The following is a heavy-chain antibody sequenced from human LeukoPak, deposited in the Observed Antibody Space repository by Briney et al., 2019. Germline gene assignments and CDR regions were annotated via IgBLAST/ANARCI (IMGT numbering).Heavy chain of an antibody. CDR3: ATDRTGTTWYFDY. CDR1: GVSISSYY. Sequence: PSETLSLTCTVPGVSISSYYWSWIRQPPGKGLEWIGYIYYTGSTDYIPSLKSRVTISLDTSRNQYSLKLSSVTAADTAVYYCATDRTGTTWYFDYWGQGALVTVSS. CDR2: IYYTGST. D-gene: IGHD1-7*01. V-gene: IGHV4-59*01. J-gene: IGHJ4*02.